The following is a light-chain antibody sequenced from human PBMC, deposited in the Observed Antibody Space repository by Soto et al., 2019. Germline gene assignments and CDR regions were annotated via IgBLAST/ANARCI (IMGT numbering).Light chain of an antibody. CDR3: QQYNSYPWT. V-gene: IGKV1-5*01. J-gene: IGKJ1*01. CDR2: DAS. CDR1: QNIGSW. Sequence: DLQMTQSPSTLSASVGGRVSITCRASQNIGSWLAWYQKKPGKAPNLLIYDASSLESGVPSRFSGSGSGTEFTLTISSLQPDDFATYFCQQYNSYPWTFGQGTKVDIK.